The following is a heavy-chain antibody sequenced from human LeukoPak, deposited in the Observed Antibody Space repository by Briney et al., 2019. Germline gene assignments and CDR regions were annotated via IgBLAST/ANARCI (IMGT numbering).Heavy chain of an antibody. CDR2: ISAYNGNT. CDR3: ARDLPYSCSWYHVGYYYYGMDV. J-gene: IGHJ6*02. D-gene: IGHD6-13*01. Sequence: ASVKVSCKASGYTFTSYGISWVRQAPGQGLEWMGWISAYNGNTNYAQKLQGRVTMTTDTSTSTAYMELRSLRSDDTAVYYCARDLPYSCSWYHVGYYYYGMDVWGQGTTVTVSS. CDR1: GYTFTSYG. V-gene: IGHV1-18*01.